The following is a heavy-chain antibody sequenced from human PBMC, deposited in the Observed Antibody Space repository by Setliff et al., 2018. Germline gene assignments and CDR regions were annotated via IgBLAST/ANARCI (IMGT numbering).Heavy chain of an antibody. CDR3: ARAGLLWFGDLYYFDY. V-gene: IGHV4-38-2*02. CDR1: GDSISSTYH. Sequence: PSETLSLTCNVSGDSISSTYHWGWIRQSPGKGLEWIGTIYHSGNTYYNPSLKSRVTISVDTSKNQFSLKLSSVTAADTAVYYCARAGLLWFGDLYYFDYWGQGTLVTVS. D-gene: IGHD3-10*01. J-gene: IGHJ4*02. CDR2: IYHSGNT.